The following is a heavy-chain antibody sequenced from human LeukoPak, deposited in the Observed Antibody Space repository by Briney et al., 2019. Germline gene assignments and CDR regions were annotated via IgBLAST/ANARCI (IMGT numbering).Heavy chain of an antibody. Sequence: ASVKVSCKASGYTFTGYYMHWVRQAPGQGLEWMGWINPNSGGTNYAQKFQGRVTMTRDTSISTAYMELSRLRSDDTAVYYCAREKLNDIVEVVAATRLAAFDIWGQGTMVTVSS. J-gene: IGHJ3*02. D-gene: IGHD2-15*01. V-gene: IGHV1-2*02. CDR3: AREKLNDIVEVVAATRLAAFDI. CDR1: GYTFTGYY. CDR2: INPNSGGT.